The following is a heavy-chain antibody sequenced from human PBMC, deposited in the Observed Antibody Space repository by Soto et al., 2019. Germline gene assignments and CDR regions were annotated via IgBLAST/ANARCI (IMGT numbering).Heavy chain of an antibody. V-gene: IGHV4-39*01. D-gene: IGHD2-15*01. CDR1: GGSISSSSYY. CDR3: ARHGRGVVGRPVEKIDY. CDR2: IYYSGST. J-gene: IGHJ4*02. Sequence: SETLSLTCTVSGGSISSSSYYWGWIRQPPGKGLEWIGSIYYSGSTYYNPSLKSRVTISVDTSKNQFSLKLSSVTAADTAVYYCARHGRGVVGRPVEKIDYWGQGTLVTVSS.